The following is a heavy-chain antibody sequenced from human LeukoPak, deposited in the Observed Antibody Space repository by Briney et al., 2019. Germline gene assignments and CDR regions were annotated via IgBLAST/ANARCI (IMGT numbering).Heavy chain of an antibody. Sequence: SVKVSSKVSGGTFSTYAIRWVRQAPGQGLEWMGRIIPILGIANNAQKLQGRVTITADKSTSTAYMELNNLTYEDTAVYYCARAHDSYYYGSGSPSMDVWGQGTTVTVSS. CDR1: GGTFSTYA. CDR3: ARAHDSYYYGSGSPSMDV. CDR2: IIPILGIA. V-gene: IGHV1-69*04. D-gene: IGHD3-10*01. J-gene: IGHJ6*02.